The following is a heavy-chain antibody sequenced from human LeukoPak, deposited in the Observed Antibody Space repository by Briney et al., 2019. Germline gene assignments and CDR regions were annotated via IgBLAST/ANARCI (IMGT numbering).Heavy chain of an antibody. CDR2: INPNSGGT. D-gene: IGHD6-13*01. Sequence: GASVKVSCKASGYTFTGYYMHWVRQAPGQGLEWMGRINPNSGGTNYAQKFQGRVTMTRHTSISTAYMELSRLRSDDTAVYYCARSAFLAAAGKGAPDYWGQGTLVTVSS. CDR1: GYTFTGYY. V-gene: IGHV1-2*06. J-gene: IGHJ4*02. CDR3: ARSAFLAAAGKGAPDY.